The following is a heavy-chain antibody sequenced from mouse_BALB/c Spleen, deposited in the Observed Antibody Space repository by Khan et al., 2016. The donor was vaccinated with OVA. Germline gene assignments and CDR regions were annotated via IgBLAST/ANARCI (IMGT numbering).Heavy chain of an antibody. CDR2: IWGGGTT. Sequence: QVQLKESGPGLVAPSQNLSITCTVSGFSLTDYGVSWIRQPPGKGLEWLGVIWGGGTTYYNSALKSRLIISKDNSKSQVFLKMNSLQTDDTAMYYCDKGGWSYYFALDYWSQGTSVTVSS. CDR3: DKGGWSYYFALDY. J-gene: IGHJ4*01. D-gene: IGHD2-3*01. CDR1: GFSLTDYG. V-gene: IGHV2-6-5*01.